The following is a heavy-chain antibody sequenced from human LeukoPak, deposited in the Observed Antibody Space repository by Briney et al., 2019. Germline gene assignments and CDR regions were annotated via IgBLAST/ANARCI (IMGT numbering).Heavy chain of an antibody. J-gene: IGHJ4*02. CDR3: ARGKYSYGPFDY. V-gene: IGHV4-4*07. D-gene: IGHD5-18*01. Sequence: TASETLSLTCTVSGGSISSYYWSWIRQPAGKGLEWIGRIYTSGSTNYNPSLKSRVTMSVDTSKNQFSLKLSSVTAADTAVYYCARGKYSYGPFDYWGQGTLVTVSS. CDR2: IYTSGST. CDR1: GGSISSYY.